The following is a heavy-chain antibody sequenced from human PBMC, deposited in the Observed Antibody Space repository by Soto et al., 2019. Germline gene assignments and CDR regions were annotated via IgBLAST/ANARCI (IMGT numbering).Heavy chain of an antibody. J-gene: IGHJ6*02. CDR1: GFTFSSYW. D-gene: IGHD3-3*01. Sequence: QPGGSLRLSCAASGFTFSSYWMSWVRQAPGKGLEWVANIEQDGSEKYYVDSVKGRFTISRDNAKNSLYLQMNSLRAEDTAVYYCAREYYDFWSGYYGPYYYYGMDVWGQGTTVTVSS. CDR2: IEQDGSEK. V-gene: IGHV3-7*03. CDR3: AREYYDFWSGYYGPYYYYGMDV.